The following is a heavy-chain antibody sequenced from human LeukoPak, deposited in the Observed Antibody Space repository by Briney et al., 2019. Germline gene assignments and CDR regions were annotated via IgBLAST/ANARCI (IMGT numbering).Heavy chain of an antibody. D-gene: IGHD3-9*01. CDR2: IYYSGST. J-gene: IGHJ1*01. V-gene: IGHV4-39*01. CDR3: AGVLEDILAGSSPPNEYLQH. CDR1: GVSIISSNSY. Sequence: SETLSLTCTVSGVSIISSNSYWGWIRQPPGKGLEWIGSIYYSGSTYYNPSLKSRVTISIDTSANLFSLKLSSVTAADTAVYFCAGVLEDILAGSSPPNEYLQHWGQGNLVTVSS.